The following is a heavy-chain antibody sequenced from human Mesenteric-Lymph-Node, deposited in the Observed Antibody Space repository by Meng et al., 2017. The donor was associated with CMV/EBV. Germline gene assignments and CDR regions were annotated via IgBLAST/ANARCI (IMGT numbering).Heavy chain of an antibody. CDR1: GGSFSGYY. Sequence: QVQLPQWGAGLLKPPETLSVTCAVYGGSFSGYYWNRIRQSPEKGLEWIGEINHSGSTTYNPSFTSRIIISVDTSTNQISLNMSSVTAADTAVYYCARGSSYDILTGYFDYWGQGALVTVSS. J-gene: IGHJ4*02. D-gene: IGHD3-9*01. CDR2: INHSGST. CDR3: ARGSSYDILTGYFDY. V-gene: IGHV4-34*01.